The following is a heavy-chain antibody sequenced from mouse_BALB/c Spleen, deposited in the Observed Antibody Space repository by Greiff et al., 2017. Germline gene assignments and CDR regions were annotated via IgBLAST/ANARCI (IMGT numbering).Heavy chain of an antibody. J-gene: IGHJ4*01. CDR2: INPSTGYT. Sequence: QVQLKQSGAELAKPGASVKMSCKASGYTFTSYWMHWVKQRPGQGLEWIGYINPSTGYTEYNQKFKDKATLTADKSSSTAYMQLSSLTSEDSAVYYCARGGAMDYWGQGTSVTVSS. CDR3: ARGGAMDY. CDR1: GYTFTSYW. V-gene: IGHV1-7*01.